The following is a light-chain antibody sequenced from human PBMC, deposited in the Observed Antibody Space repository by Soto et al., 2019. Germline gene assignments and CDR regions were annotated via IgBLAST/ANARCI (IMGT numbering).Light chain of an antibody. V-gene: IGKV1-39*01. CDR3: KQSSSTLGT. CDR1: QRISTY. CDR2: AAS. Sequence: DIQMTQSPSSLSASVGDTVTITCRASQRISTYLNWYQQKPGRAPKLVISAASSLQSGVPTRFSGDGSGTDFTLTISSLQPEDVASYFCKQSSSTLGTFGQGTRV. J-gene: IGKJ1*01.